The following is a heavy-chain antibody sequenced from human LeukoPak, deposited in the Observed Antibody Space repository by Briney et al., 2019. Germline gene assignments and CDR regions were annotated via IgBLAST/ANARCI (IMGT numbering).Heavy chain of an antibody. D-gene: IGHD5-18*01. Sequence: SETLSLTCTVPGGSISSFYWSWIRQPPGKRLEWIGYIYYSGSTNYNPSLKSRVTISIDTSKNQFSLKLSSVTAADTAVYYCARVVDYNYGQYFFDYWGQGTLVTVSS. CDR3: ARVVDYNYGQYFFDY. J-gene: IGHJ4*02. CDR1: GGSISSFY. V-gene: IGHV4-59*01. CDR2: IYYSGST.